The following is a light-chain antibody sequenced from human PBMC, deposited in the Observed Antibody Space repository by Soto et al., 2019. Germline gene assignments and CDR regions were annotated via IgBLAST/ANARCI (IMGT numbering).Light chain of an antibody. CDR1: TGAVTSDSY. CDR3: LLYFGDTQV. V-gene: IGLV7-43*01. CDR2: RTS. J-gene: IGLJ2*01. Sequence: QAVVTQEPSLTVSPGGTVTLTCASSTGAVTSDSYPNWFQQKPGQVPRPLIYRTSNKQSWTPDRFSGSLLGGKAALTLSDVQPEDEAEYYCLLYFGDTQVFGGGTKLTVL.